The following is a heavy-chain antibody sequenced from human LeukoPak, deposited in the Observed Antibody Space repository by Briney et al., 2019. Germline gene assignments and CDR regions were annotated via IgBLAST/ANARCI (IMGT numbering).Heavy chain of an antibody. CDR1: GFTFSTYW. CDR3: AKDREKPSQFDY. CDR2: VKEDGSQK. V-gene: IGHV3-7*01. J-gene: IGHJ4*02. Sequence: DPGGSLRLSCAASGFTFSTYWMSWVRQAPGKGPEWVANVKEDGSQKYYVDSVKGRFTISRDNSKNTLFLQMTSLRVEDTAVYYCAKDREKPSQFDYWGQGTLVTVSS.